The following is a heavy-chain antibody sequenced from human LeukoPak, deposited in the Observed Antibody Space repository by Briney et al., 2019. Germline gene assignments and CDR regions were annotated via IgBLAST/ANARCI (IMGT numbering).Heavy chain of an antibody. Sequence: GRSLRLSCAASGFTFSSYGMHWVRQAPGKGLEWVSYISSTSSTTYYADSVKGRFTISRDNAKNSLYLQMSSLRDEDTAVYYCARDFPPGFVPVPAATDYWGQGALVTVSS. CDR3: ARDFPPGFVPVPAATDY. J-gene: IGHJ4*02. V-gene: IGHV3-48*02. CDR1: GFTFSSYG. CDR2: ISSTSSTT. D-gene: IGHD2-2*01.